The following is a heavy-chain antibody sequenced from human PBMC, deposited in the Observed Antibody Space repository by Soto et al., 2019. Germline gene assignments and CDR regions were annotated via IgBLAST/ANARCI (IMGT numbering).Heavy chain of an antibody. V-gene: IGHV4-4*07. CDR1: GASIRSYH. Sequence: SETLSLTCAVSGASIRSYHWSWIRQPAGKGLEWIGRMQHTENTNYNPSLKSRVTMSVDTSKNQISLKMTSVTAADTAVYFCAKDVSSRRWFDPWGQGILVTVS. CDR3: AKDVSSRRWFDP. CDR2: MQHTENT. J-gene: IGHJ5*02. D-gene: IGHD3-16*01.